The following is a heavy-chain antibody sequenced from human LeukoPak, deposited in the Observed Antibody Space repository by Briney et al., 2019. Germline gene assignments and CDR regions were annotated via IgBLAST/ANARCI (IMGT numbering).Heavy chain of an antibody. J-gene: IGHJ4*02. CDR1: GFTFSTYW. V-gene: IGHV3-74*01. Sequence: GGSLRLSCAASGFTFSTYWMHWVRHAARMWLVWVSRINSDGSNTVYAHSVKGRFTISRDNDKNTLYPQMNSLRAEDTAVYYCARDRSLASWGQGTLVTVSS. CDR2: INSDGSNT. CDR3: ARDRSLAS.